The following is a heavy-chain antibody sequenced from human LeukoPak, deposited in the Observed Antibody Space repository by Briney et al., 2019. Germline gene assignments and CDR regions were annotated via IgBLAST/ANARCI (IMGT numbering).Heavy chain of an antibody. D-gene: IGHD3-10*01. J-gene: IGHJ5*02. CDR2: IYYSGSA. CDR3: ARDRGRVRGVIQPGYNWFDP. V-gene: IGHV4-39*07. CDR1: GGSISSSSYY. Sequence: SETLSLTCTVSGGSISSSSYYWGWIRQPPGKGLEWIGSIYYSGSAYYNPSLKSRVTISVDTSKNQFSLKLSSVTAADTAVYYCARDRGRVRGVIQPGYNWFDPWGQGTLVTVSS.